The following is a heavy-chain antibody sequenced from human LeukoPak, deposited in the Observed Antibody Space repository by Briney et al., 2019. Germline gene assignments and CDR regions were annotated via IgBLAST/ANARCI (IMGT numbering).Heavy chain of an antibody. CDR2: IIIITTTK. Sequence: GGSLRLSCVVSGFTFSSYNMNWVRQARGKGREWVSYIIIITTTKYCASSVKGPFTISRDNAKNSLYLQMNTLRAEDTAIYYCARDGPSYSSGWGRNFDYWGQGTLVTVSS. CDR3: ARDGPSYSSGWGRNFDY. J-gene: IGHJ4*02. V-gene: IGHV3-48*01. CDR1: GFTFSSYN. D-gene: IGHD6-19*01.